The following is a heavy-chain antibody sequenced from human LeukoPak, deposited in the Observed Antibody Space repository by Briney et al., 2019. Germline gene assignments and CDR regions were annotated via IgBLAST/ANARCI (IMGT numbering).Heavy chain of an antibody. CDR2: IYPVNSDT. CDR3: ARHISIWYVDY. D-gene: IGHD6-6*01. V-gene: IGHV5-51*01. Sequence: GESLKISCKGSGYSFTSYWIGWVRQMPGKGLEWMGIIYPVNSDTRYSPSFQGQVTISADRSISTAYLQWSSLKASDTAMYYCARHISIWYVDYWGQGTLVTVSS. CDR1: GYSFTSYW. J-gene: IGHJ4*02.